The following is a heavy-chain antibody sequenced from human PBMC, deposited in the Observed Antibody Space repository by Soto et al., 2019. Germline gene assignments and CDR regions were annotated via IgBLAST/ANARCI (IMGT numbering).Heavy chain of an antibody. J-gene: IGHJ6*02. CDR1: GGSISSYY. Sequence: QVQLQESGPGLVKPSETLSLTCTVSGGSISSYYWSWIRQPPGKGLEWIGYIYYSGSTNYNPSLKSRVTISVDTSKNQFSLKLSSVTAADTAVYYCARDRIQLWLRGYYYYGMDVWGQGTTVTISS. V-gene: IGHV4-59*01. CDR3: ARDRIQLWLRGYYYYGMDV. D-gene: IGHD5-18*01. CDR2: IYYSGST.